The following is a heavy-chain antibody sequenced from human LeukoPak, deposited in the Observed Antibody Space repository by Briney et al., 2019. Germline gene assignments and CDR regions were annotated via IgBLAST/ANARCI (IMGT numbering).Heavy chain of an antibody. J-gene: IGHJ6*02. CDR2: ISGSGGST. Sequence: PGGSLRLSCAASGFTFSSYAMSWVRQAPGKGLEWVSAISGSGGSTYYADSVKGRVTISRDNSKNTLYLQMNSLRVEDTAVYYCAKDRDGTTIPPYYYYYYGMDVWGQGTTVTVSS. V-gene: IGHV3-23*01. CDR3: AKDRDGTTIPPYYYYYYGMDV. CDR1: GFTFSSYA. D-gene: IGHD3-3*01.